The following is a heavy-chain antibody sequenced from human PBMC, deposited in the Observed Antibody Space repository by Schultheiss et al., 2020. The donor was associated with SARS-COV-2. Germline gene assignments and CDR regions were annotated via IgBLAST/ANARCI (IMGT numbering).Heavy chain of an antibody. CDR2: INSDGSST. D-gene: IGHD1-14*01. J-gene: IGHJ4*02. CDR1: GFTFSSYA. Sequence: GESLKISCAASGFTFSSYAMHWVRQAPGKGLEWVSGINSDGSSTSYADSVKGRFTISRDNAKNTLYLQMNSLRAEDTAVYYCARDSVTTVDYWGQGTLVTVSS. CDR3: ARDSVTTVDY. V-gene: IGHV3-74*01.